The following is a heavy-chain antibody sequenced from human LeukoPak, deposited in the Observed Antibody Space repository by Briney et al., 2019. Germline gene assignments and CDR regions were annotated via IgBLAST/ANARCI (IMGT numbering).Heavy chain of an antibody. CDR2: ISGDGTTI. J-gene: IGHJ4*02. Sequence: SGGSLRLSCAASGFTFRSFEMNWVRQAPGKGLECLSYISGDGTTIQYADSVKGRFTISRDNAKNSLYLQMNSLRAEDTAVYYCARDNTAMAYYFDYWGQGTLVTVSS. CDR3: ARDNTAMAYYFDY. D-gene: IGHD5-18*01. V-gene: IGHV3-48*03. CDR1: GFTFRSFE.